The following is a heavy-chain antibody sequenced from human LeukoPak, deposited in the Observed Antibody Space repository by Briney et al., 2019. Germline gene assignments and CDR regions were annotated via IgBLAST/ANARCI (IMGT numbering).Heavy chain of an antibody. CDR2: ISSSSSYI. V-gene: IGHV3-21*04. Sequence: PGGSLRLSCAASGFTFSSYSMNWVRQAPGKGLEWVSSISSSSSYIYYADSVKGRFTISRDNAKNSLYLQVNSLRAEDTAVYYCAKDTGTTTLRYFLAAPFDYWGQGTLVTVSS. CDR3: AKDTGTTTLRYFLAAPFDY. J-gene: IGHJ4*02. D-gene: IGHD3-9*01. CDR1: GFTFSSYS.